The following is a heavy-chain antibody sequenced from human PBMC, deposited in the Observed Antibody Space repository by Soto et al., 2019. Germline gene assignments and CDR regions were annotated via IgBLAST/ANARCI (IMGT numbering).Heavy chain of an antibody. D-gene: IGHD2-15*01. CDR2: ISPIFGTA. Sequence: QVQLVQSGAEVKKPGSSVKVSCKASGGTFSSYAISWVRQAPGQGLEWMGGISPIFGTANYAQKFQGRVTITADESTSTAYMELSSLRSEYTAVYYCARQVVAAKGMHAEYVQHWGQGTLVTVSS. CDR3: ARQVVAAKGMHAEYVQH. V-gene: IGHV1-69*12. CDR1: GGTFSSYA. J-gene: IGHJ1*01.